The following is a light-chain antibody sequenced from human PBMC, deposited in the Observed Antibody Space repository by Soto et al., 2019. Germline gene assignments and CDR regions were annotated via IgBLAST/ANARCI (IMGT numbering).Light chain of an antibody. CDR2: YDS. CDR1: NIASYS. J-gene: IGLJ3*02. CDR3: QVWDSSSDHRV. V-gene: IGLV3-21*04. Sequence: SYELTHPPSVSVAPVKTARITCGGNNIASYSVHWYQQKPGQAPVLVIYYDSDRPSGIPERFSGSNSGNTATLTISRVEAGDEADYYCQVWDSSSDHRVFGGGTKLTVL.